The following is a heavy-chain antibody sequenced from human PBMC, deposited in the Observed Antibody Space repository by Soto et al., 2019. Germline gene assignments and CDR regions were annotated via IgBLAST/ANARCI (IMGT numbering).Heavy chain of an antibody. CDR1: GGSISSGGYF. CDR2: IHYSGGT. CDR3: AREPSI. J-gene: IGHJ4*02. V-gene: IGHV4-31*03. Sequence: QVQLQESGPGLVKPSQTLSLTCTVSGGSISSGGYFWNWIRQHPGKGLEWIGYIHYSGGTYYTPSLQSRLTTPVDTSTNQCSLKLSAVTAADTAVYYCAREPSIWCQGTLVTVSS.